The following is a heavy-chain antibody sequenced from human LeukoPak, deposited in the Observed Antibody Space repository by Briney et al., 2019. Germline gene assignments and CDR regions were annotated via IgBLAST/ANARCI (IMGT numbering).Heavy chain of an antibody. CDR1: GFTVSSNY. CDR3: ARARGSGTYYFDY. V-gene: IGHV3-53*01. J-gene: IGHJ4*02. CDR2: IYSSGST. D-gene: IGHD1-26*01. Sequence: GGSLRLSCAASGFTVSSNYMSWVRQAPGKGLEWVSIIYSSGSTYYADSVKGRFTISRDNSKNTLCLQMNSLRAEDTAVYYCARARGSGTYYFDYWGQGTLVTVSS.